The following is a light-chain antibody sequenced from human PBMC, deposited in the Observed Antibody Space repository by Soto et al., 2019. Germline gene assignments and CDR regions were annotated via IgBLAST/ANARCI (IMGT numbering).Light chain of an antibody. CDR1: SSDIGAWNY. J-gene: IGLJ1*01. Sequence: QSVLTQPASVSGSPGQSITLSCSGSSSDIGAWNYVSWFQQHPGNAPKLIIYEVRNRPSGVSDRFSGSKSGNTASLTISGLQAADEADYYCSSYAGTNNYVFGTGTKVTVL. CDR3: SSYAGTNNYV. CDR2: EVR. V-gene: IGLV2-14*03.